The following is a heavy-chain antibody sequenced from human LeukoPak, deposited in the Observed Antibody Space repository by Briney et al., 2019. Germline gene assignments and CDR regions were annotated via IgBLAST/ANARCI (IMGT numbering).Heavy chain of an antibody. CDR2: INHSGST. Sequence: PSETLSLTCAVYGGSFSGYYWSWIRQPPGKGLEWIGEINHSGSTNYNPSLKSRVTISVDTSKNQFSLKLSSVTAADTAVYYCARGRRRITMIVVASPFDYWGQGTLVTVSS. CDR3: ARGRRRITMIVVASPFDY. V-gene: IGHV4-34*01. D-gene: IGHD3-22*01. CDR1: GGSFSGYY. J-gene: IGHJ4*02.